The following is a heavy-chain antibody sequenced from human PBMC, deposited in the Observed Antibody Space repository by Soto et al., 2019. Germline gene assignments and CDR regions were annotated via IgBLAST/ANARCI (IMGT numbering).Heavy chain of an antibody. CDR2: ISAYNGNT. V-gene: IGHV1-18*01. Sequence: QVQLVQSGAEVKKPGASVKVSCKASGYTFTSYGISWVRQAPGQGLEWMGWISAYNGNTNYAQKLQGRVTMTTDPSTSTAYMELRSLRSYDTAVYYCARDPRIAAAGKNAVLDYWGQGTLVTVSS. CDR3: ARDPRIAAAGKNAVLDY. CDR1: GYTFTSYG. D-gene: IGHD6-13*01. J-gene: IGHJ4*02.